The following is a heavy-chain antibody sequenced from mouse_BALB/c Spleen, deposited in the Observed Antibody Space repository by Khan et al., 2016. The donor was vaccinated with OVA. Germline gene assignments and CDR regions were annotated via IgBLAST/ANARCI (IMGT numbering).Heavy chain of an antibody. CDR3: ARSASYWFFDV. J-gene: IGHJ1*01. V-gene: IGHV9-3-1*01. D-gene: IGHD6-1*01. CDR2: INTYTGEP. Sequence: QIQLVQSGPELKKPGETVKISCKASGYTFTNYGMNWVKQAPGKGLKWMGWINTYTGEPTYADDFKGRFAFSLETSANTAYLQINNLKNEATATYFCARSASYWFFDVWGAGTTVTVSS. CDR1: GYTFTNYG.